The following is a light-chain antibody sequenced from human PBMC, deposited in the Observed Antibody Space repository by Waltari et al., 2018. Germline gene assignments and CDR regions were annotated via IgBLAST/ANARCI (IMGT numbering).Light chain of an antibody. V-gene: IGLV1-44*01. CDR1: NSNIGSNT. Sequence: QSVLTQPPSASETPGQGVTISCSGTNSNIGSNTVNWYRQLPGTAPTLLIHNNNQRPSGVPDRFSGSKSGTSASLAISGLQSDDEADYYCATWDDSLRGPVFGGGTKLTVL. CDR3: ATWDDSLRGPV. J-gene: IGLJ2*01. CDR2: NNN.